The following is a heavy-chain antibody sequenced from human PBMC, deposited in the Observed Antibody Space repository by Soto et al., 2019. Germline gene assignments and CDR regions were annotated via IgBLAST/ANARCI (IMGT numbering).Heavy chain of an antibody. V-gene: IGHV4-34*01. CDR1: GGSFSGYY. D-gene: IGHD2-15*01. Sequence: QVQLQQWGAGLLKPSETLSLTCAVYGGSFSGYYWSWIRQPPGKGLEWIGEINHSGSTNYNPSLKRRVTXXVXTXXNQFSLKLSSVTAADTAVYYCARGRYWSGGSCSDYWGQGTLVTVSS. CDR3: ARGRYWSGGSCSDY. J-gene: IGHJ4*02. CDR2: INHSGST.